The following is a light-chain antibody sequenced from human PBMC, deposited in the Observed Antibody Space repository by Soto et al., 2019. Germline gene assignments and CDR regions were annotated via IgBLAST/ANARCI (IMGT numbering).Light chain of an antibody. J-gene: IGKJ1*01. Sequence: DLQMTQSPSTLSASVGDRVTITCRASQSLSSWLAWYQQKPGKAPKLLIYDASYLESGVPSRFSGSGSGTEFTLTISSLQPDDFATYYCQQYNTLWTFGQGTKVEIK. CDR1: QSLSSW. V-gene: IGKV1-5*01. CDR2: DAS. CDR3: QQYNTLWT.